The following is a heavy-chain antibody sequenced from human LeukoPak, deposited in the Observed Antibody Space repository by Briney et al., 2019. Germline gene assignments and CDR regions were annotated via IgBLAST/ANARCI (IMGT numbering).Heavy chain of an antibody. CDR2: INTNTGNP. V-gene: IGHV7-4-1*02. CDR1: GYTFTSYA. CDR3: ARDHYYDSSGYFRDAFDI. Sequence: ASVKVSRKASGYTFTSYAMNWVRQAPAQGLEWMGWINTNTGNPTYAQGFTGRFVFSLDTSVSAAYLQISSLKAEDTAVYYCARDHYYDSSGYFRDAFDIWGQGTMVTVSS. D-gene: IGHD3-22*01. J-gene: IGHJ3*02.